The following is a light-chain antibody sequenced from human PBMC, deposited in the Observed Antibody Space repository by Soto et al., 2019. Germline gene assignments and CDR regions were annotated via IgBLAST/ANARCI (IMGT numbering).Light chain of an antibody. J-gene: IGKJ1*01. CDR2: GAS. CDR1: QSVSST. Sequence: EIVLTQSPGTLSLSPGERATLSCRASQSVSSTLAWYQQKPGQAPRLLIYGASTRATSFPARFSGSGSGTDFTLTISSLQSEDFAVYYCQQYNNWPWTFGQGTKVDNK. CDR3: QQYNNWPWT. V-gene: IGKV3-15*01.